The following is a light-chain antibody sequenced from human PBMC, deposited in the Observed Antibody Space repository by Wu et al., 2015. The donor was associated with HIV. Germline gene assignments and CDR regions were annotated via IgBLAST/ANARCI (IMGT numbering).Light chain of an antibody. CDR3: QQRSNWPFT. J-gene: IGKJ3*01. CDR1: QTVSSF. Sequence: ATLSCRASQTVSSFLAXYQPETRARLPRLLIYGASNRASGIPARFSGSGSDTDFTLTISSLEPEDFAVYYCQQRSNWPFTFGPGTKVDIK. CDR2: GAS. V-gene: IGKV3-11*01.